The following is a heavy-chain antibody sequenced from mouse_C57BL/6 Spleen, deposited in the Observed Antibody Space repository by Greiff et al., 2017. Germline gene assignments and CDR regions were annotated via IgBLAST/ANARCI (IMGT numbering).Heavy chain of an antibody. Sequence: QVQLQQPGAELVKPGASVKLSCKASGYTFTSSWMHWVKQRPGQGLGWIGMIHPNSGSTNYNEKFKSKATLTVDKSSSTAYMQLSSLTSEYSAVYYCAKSSSGTWFAYWGQGTLVTVSA. CDR3: AKSSSGTWFAY. CDR2: IHPNSGST. CDR1: GYTFTSSW. V-gene: IGHV1-64*01. J-gene: IGHJ3*01.